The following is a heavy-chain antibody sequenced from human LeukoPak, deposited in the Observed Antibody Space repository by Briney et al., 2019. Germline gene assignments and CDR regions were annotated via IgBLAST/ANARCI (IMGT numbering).Heavy chain of an antibody. J-gene: IGHJ4*02. CDR2: INSDGSST. Sequence: GGSLRLSCAVSGFTFSSYWMHWVRQAPGEGLVWVSRINSDGSSTNYADSVKGRFTISRDNAKNTLYLQMNSLRAEDTAVYYCASLKGVGATAIDYWGQGTLVTVSS. V-gene: IGHV3-74*01. CDR3: ASLKGVGATAIDY. D-gene: IGHD1-26*01. CDR1: GFTFSSYW.